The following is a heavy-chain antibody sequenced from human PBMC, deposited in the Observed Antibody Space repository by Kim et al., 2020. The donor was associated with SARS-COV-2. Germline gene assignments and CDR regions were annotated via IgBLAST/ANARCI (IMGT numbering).Heavy chain of an antibody. CDR1: GFTFSSYW. Sequence: GGSLRLSCAASGFTFSSYWMSWVRQAPGKGLEWVANIRQDGGGKYYVDSVKGRFTISRDNAKNSLYLQMSSLRAEDTAVYYCARVFTIFGEVKAATYGMEVWGQGTTVTVPT. V-gene: IGHV3-7*01. CDR2: IRQDGGGK. D-gene: IGHD3-3*01. CDR3: ARVFTIFGEVKAATYGMEV. J-gene: IGHJ6*01.